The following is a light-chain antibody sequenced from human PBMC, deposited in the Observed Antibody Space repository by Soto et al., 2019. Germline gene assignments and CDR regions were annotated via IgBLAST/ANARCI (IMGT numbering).Light chain of an antibody. CDR1: SSDVGGYNY. V-gene: IGLV2-14*03. CDR2: DVS. Sequence: VLAQPASVSGSPGQLITISCTGTSSDVGGYNYVSWYQHHPGKAPKLMIFDVSNRPSGVSNRFSGSKSGNTASLTISGLQPEDEADYYCSSYTTSNTRQIVFGTGTKVTVL. CDR3: SSYTTSNTRQIV. J-gene: IGLJ1*01.